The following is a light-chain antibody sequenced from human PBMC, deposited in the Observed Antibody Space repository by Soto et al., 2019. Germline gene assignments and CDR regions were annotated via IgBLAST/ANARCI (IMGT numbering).Light chain of an antibody. V-gene: IGKV1-5*01. CDR2: DAA. CDR1: QSSSSW. CDR3: QQYKSNSLS. J-gene: IGKJ4*01. Sequence: DVPMTQSPSTLSASVGDIVTITCRASQSSSSWLAWYQRTPGKAPNVLIYDAASLASGVPSRLSGSGSGTEFTLTISSVQPDDFATYYSQQYKSNSLSCGGRTNVHIK.